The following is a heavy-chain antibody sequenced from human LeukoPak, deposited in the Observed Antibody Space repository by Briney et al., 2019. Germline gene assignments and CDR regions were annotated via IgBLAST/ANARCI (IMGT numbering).Heavy chain of an antibody. CDR3: TRGAPPLYYYYMDV. V-gene: IGHV3-49*03. CDR2: IRSKAYGGTT. Sequence: GESLRLSCTASGFTFGDYAMSWFRQAPGKGLEWVGFIRSKAYGGTTEYAASVKGRFTISRDDSKSIAYLQMNSLKTEDTAVYYCTRGAPPLYYYYMDVWGKGTTVTVSS. CDR1: GFTFGDYA. J-gene: IGHJ6*03.